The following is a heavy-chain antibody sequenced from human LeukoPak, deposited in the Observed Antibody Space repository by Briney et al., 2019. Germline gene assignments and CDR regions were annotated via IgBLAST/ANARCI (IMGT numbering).Heavy chain of an antibody. J-gene: IGHJ4*02. CDR2: IYYSGST. Sequence: SETLSLTCTVSGGSISSYYWNWIRQPPGKGLEWIGYIYYSGSTNYNPSLKSRVTISVDTSKNQFSLNLTSVTAADTAVYYCARKVVVAAREPYFDYWGQGTLVTVSS. CDR3: ARKVVVAAREPYFDY. CDR1: GGSISSYY. D-gene: IGHD2-15*01. V-gene: IGHV4-59*01.